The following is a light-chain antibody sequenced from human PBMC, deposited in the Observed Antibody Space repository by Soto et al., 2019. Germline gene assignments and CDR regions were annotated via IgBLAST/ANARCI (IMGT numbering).Light chain of an antibody. J-gene: IGKJ1*01. Sequence: DIQMTQSPSSLSASVGDRVTITCRASQSISSYLNWYQQKPGKAPKLLIYAASSLQSGVPSRFSGGGSGTDFPLTISSLQPEDFATYYCQQSYSTPWTFGQGTKVEIK. CDR3: QQSYSTPWT. V-gene: IGKV1-39*01. CDR1: QSISSY. CDR2: AAS.